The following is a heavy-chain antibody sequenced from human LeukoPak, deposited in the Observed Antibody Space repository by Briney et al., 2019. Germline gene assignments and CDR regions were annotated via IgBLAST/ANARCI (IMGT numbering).Heavy chain of an antibody. V-gene: IGHV1-69*05. CDR3: ARGVVPAAINWFDP. D-gene: IGHD2-2*02. CDR2: ISPIFGTA. CDR1: VGTFSSYA. Sequence: SVKVSCKPSVGTFSSYAISGVRQAPGQGREWMGGISPIFGTANYAQKFHATVTITTDESTSTAYMELSSLRSEDTAVYYCARGVVPAAINWFDPWGQGTLVTVSS. J-gene: IGHJ5*02.